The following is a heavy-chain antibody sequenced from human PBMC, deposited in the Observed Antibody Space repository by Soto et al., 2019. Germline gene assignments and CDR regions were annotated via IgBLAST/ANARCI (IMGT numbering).Heavy chain of an antibody. CDR2: ASGSGDTT. Sequence: GGSLRLSCAASGFTISNSYALSWVRQAPGKGLEWVSVASGSGDTTIYADSVKGRFTIYTDSSKNSLYLQMTSLRADDTALYFCARKFRHEQPYDLWGQGTLVTVSS. J-gene: IGHJ5*02. CDR3: ARKFRHEQPYDL. V-gene: IGHV3-23*01. D-gene: IGHD6-13*01. CDR1: GFTISNSYA.